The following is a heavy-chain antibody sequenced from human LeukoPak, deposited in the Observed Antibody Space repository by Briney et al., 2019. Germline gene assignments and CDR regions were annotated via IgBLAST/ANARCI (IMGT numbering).Heavy chain of an antibody. Sequence: GGSLRLSCAASGFTFSSNWMSWVRQAPGKGLEWVANIKQDGSEKYYVDSVKGRFTISRDNAKNSLYLQMNSLRAEDTAVYYCARRWSSSWWDFDYWGQGTLVTVSS. V-gene: IGHV3-7*01. D-gene: IGHD6-13*01. J-gene: IGHJ4*02. CDR3: ARRWSSSWWDFDY. CDR2: IKQDGSEK. CDR1: GFTFSSNW.